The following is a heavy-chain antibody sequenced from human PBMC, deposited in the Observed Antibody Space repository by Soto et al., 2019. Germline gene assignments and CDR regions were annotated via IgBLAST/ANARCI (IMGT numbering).Heavy chain of an antibody. J-gene: IGHJ5*02. CDR3: ARDLSGYDWDNWFDP. V-gene: IGHV4-34*01. D-gene: IGHD5-12*01. Sequence: PSDTLSLTCAVYGGSFSGYYWSWIRQPPGKGLEWIGEINPHESTNYTPSLKSRVTISGDTSKNQFSLKLSSVTAAETAVYYCARDLSGYDWDNWFDPWGQGTLVTVSS. CDR2: INPHEST. CDR1: GGSFSGYY.